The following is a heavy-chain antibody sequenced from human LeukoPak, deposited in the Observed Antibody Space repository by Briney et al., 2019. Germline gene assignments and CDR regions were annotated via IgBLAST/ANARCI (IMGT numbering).Heavy chain of an antibody. V-gene: IGHV1-46*01. CDR2: INPSGGST. CDR1: GYTFTSYY. Sequence: ASVKVSCKASGYTFTSYYMHWVRQAPGQGLEWMGIINPSGGSTSYAQKFQGRVTMTRDTSTSTVYMELSSLRSEDTAVYYCARDIVNSGYYYYGMDVWSQGTTVTVSS. J-gene: IGHJ6*02. CDR3: ARDIVNSGYYYYGMDV. D-gene: IGHD3-16*02.